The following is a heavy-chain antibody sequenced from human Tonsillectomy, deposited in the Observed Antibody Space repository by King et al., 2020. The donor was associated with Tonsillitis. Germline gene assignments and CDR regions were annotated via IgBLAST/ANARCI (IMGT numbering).Heavy chain of an antibody. CDR3: ASGPWVYGAETPRDYHYYGMDV. Sequence: VQLVESGGGVVQPGRSLRLSCAASGFTFSSYAMHWVRQAPGKGLEGVAVVSYDGSNNYYADSVKGRFTISRDNSKNTLYLQMNSLRPEDTAVYYCASGPWVYGAETPRDYHYYGMDVWGQGTPVTVSS. D-gene: IGHD4/OR15-4a*01. CDR2: VSYDGSNN. CDR1: GFTFSSYA. V-gene: IGHV3-30-3*01. J-gene: IGHJ6*02.